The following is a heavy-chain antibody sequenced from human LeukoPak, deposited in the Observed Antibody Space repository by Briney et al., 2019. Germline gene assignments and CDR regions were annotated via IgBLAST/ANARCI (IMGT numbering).Heavy chain of an antibody. Sequence: ASVKVSCKASGGTFSGYAISWVRQAPGQGLEWMGWISAYNGNTNYAQKLQGRVTMTTDTSTSTAYMELRSLRSDDTAVYYCARDTRWELPNGGDYWGQGTLVTVSS. D-gene: IGHD1-26*01. CDR1: GGTFSGYA. J-gene: IGHJ4*02. CDR2: ISAYNGNT. CDR3: ARDTRWELPNGGDY. V-gene: IGHV1-18*01.